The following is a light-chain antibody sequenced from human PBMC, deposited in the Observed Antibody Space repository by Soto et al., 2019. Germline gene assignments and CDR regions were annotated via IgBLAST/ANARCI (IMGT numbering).Light chain of an antibody. V-gene: IGKV3-15*01. J-gene: IGKJ5*01. Sequence: EIVMTQSPDTLSVSPGERATVSCRASQSVSSNLAWYQQKPGQAPRLLIYGASTRATGIPARFSGSGSGTEFTLTFSSLQSEDFAVYYCQQYNNWPPITFGQGTRLEIK. CDR3: QQYNNWPPIT. CDR1: QSVSSN. CDR2: GAS.